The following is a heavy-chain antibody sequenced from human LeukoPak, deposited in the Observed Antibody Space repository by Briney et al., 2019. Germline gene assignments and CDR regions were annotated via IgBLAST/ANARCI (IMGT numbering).Heavy chain of an antibody. V-gene: IGHV3-64D*09. CDR1: GFTFSSYV. CDR2: ISSNGGST. J-gene: IGHJ1*01. CDR3: VKGQRYYDSSGYYSIEYFQH. D-gene: IGHD3-22*01. Sequence: PGGSLRLSCSASGFTFSSYVMHWVRQAPGKGLEYVSAISSNGGSTYYADSVKGGFTISRDNSKNTLYLQMSSLRAEDTAVYYCVKGQRYYDSSGYYSIEYFQHWGQGTLVTVSS.